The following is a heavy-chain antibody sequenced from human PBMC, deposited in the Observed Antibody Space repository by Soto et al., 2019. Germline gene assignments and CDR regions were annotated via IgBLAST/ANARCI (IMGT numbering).Heavy chain of an antibody. V-gene: IGHV4-59*08. Sequence: PSETLSLTCTVSGHSIRSSYWSWIRQPPGKGLEWIGYIYYSGTTNYNPSLKSRVTISLDTSKNQFSLKLSSVTAADTAVYYCARFSCEQGLDPWGQGTLVTISS. D-gene: IGHD6-19*01. CDR3: ARFSCEQGLDP. J-gene: IGHJ5*02. CDR1: GHSIRSSY. CDR2: IYYSGTT.